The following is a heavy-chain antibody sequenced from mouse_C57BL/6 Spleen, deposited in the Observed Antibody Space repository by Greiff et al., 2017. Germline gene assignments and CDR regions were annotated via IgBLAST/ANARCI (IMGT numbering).Heavy chain of an antibody. D-gene: IGHD1-1*01. Sequence: QVQLQQPGAELVKPGASVKLSCKASGYTFTSYWMQWVNQRPGQGLEWIGEIDPSDSYTNYNQKFKGKATVTVDTSSSTAYMQLSSLTSEDSAVYYCARSPTTTVVATPFAYWGQGTLVTVSA. J-gene: IGHJ3*01. CDR3: ARSPTTTVVATPFAY. CDR1: GYTFTSYW. V-gene: IGHV1-50*01. CDR2: IDPSDSYT.